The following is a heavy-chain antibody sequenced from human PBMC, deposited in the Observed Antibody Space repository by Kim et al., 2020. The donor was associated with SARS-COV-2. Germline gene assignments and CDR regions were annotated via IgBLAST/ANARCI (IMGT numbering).Heavy chain of an antibody. CDR3: ARDLGSRYFDWLGFYYYYYMDV. J-gene: IGHJ6*03. CDR2: ISAYNGNT. CDR1: GYTFTSYG. Sequence: ASVKVSCKASGYTFTSYGISWVRQAPGQGLEWMGWISAYNGNTNYAQKLQGRVTMTTDTSTSTAYMELRSLRSDDTAVYYCARDLGSRYFDWLGFYYYYYMDVWGKGTTVTVS. D-gene: IGHD3-9*01. V-gene: IGHV1-18*01.